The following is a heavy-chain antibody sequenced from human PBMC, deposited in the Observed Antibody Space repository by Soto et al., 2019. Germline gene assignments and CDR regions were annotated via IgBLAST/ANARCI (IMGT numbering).Heavy chain of an antibody. CDR1: GFTFSSYG. J-gene: IGHJ4*02. D-gene: IGHD6-13*01. Sequence: QVQLVESGGGVVQPGRSLRLSCAASGFTFSSYGMHWVRQAPGKGLEWVAVISYDGSNKYYADSVKGRFTISRDNSKTTLYLQMNSLRAEDTAVYYCAKGSSIPFDYWGQGTLVTVSS. CDR2: ISYDGSNK. V-gene: IGHV3-30*18. CDR3: AKGSSIPFDY.